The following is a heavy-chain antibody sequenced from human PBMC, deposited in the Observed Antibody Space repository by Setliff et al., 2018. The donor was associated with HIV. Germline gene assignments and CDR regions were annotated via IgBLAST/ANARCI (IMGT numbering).Heavy chain of an antibody. V-gene: IGHV4-4*02. CDR2: VCQRGGI. Sequence: KTSETLSLTCAVSGDSINTPHCWSWVRQSLEKGLEWIGEVCQRGGINYNPFLWSRASISMDKPRNSFSLEMASMTAADTAVYFCVGNHEWALDTWGQGLLVTVSS. D-gene: IGHD1-26*01. J-gene: IGHJ5*02. CDR3: VGNHEWALDT. CDR1: GDSINTPHC.